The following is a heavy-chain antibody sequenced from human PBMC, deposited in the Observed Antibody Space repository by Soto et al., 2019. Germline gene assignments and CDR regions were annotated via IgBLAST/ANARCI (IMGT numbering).Heavy chain of an antibody. CDR1: GYTFATST. Sequence: QLQLVQSGPEAKKPGASVKVSCKASGYTFATSTISWLRQAPGQGPEWMGWIKAYSGNTNYAQKLQGRFTMTTDTSTSTAYMELRSLTTDDTAIHYCAIADYGDDDYWGQGTLVTVSS. CDR3: AIADYGDDDY. D-gene: IGHD4-17*01. V-gene: IGHV1-18*01. J-gene: IGHJ4*02. CDR2: IKAYSGNT.